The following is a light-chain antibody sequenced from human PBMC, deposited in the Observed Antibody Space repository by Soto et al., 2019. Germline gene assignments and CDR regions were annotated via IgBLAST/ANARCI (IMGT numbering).Light chain of an antibody. Sequence: ESVLTQSPGTLSLSPGERATLSCRASQSVTNRYFAWYQQRPGQAPRLLIYGISNRATGIPDRFSGSGSGTDFTLTISRLEPEDFATYYCQQAKSFPYTFGQGTKLEIK. J-gene: IGKJ2*01. V-gene: IGKV3-20*01. CDR1: QSVTNRY. CDR3: QQAKSFPYT. CDR2: GIS.